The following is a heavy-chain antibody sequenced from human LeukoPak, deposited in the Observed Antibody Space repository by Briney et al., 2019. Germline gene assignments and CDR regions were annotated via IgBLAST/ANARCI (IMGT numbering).Heavy chain of an antibody. D-gene: IGHD1-26*01. CDR1: GFTFSNYW. CDR3: AREAVVGAFDY. Sequence: GGSLRLSCAASGFTFSNYWMSWVRQAPGKGLEWVASIKQDGSEKHYVDSVKGRFTISRDNSKNTLYLQMNSLRAEDTAAYYCAREAVVGAFDYWGQRTLVTVSS. CDR2: IKQDGSEK. V-gene: IGHV3-7*01. J-gene: IGHJ4*02.